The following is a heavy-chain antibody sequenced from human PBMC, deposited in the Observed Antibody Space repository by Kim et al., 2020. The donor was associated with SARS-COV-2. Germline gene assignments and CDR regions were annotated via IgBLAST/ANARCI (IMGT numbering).Heavy chain of an antibody. D-gene: IGHD5-12*01. CDR3: AKDHTREWLSYFDY. V-gene: IGHV3-23*01. J-gene: IGHJ4*02. Sequence: ADSVKGRFTITRDNSKNTLYLQMNSLRAEDTAVYYCAKDHTREWLSYFDYWGQGTLVTVSS.